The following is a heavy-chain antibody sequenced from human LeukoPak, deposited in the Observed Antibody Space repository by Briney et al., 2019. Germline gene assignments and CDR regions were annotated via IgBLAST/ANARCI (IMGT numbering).Heavy chain of an antibody. V-gene: IGHV4-38-2*02. CDR1: GYSISSGYY. Sequence: PSETLSLTCTVSGYSISSGYYWGWIRQPPGKGLEWIGSIYHSGSTYYNPSLKSRVTISLDTSKNQFSLKLSSVTAADTAIYYCARAYHSSWYLNWFDPWGQETLVTVSS. CDR2: IYHSGST. J-gene: IGHJ5*02. CDR3: ARAYHSSWYLNWFDP. D-gene: IGHD6-13*01.